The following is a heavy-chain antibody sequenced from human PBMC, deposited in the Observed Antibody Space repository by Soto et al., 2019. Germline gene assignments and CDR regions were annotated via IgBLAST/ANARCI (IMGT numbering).Heavy chain of an antibody. CDR1: GGSITSGDHY. Sequence: PSETLSLTCTVSGGSITSGDHYWSWIRQPPGKGLEWIGYIYHSGSTYYNPSLKSRVTISVDRSKNQFSLKLSSVTAADTAVYYCARGRGTRHFDYWGQGTLVTVSS. J-gene: IGHJ4*02. D-gene: IGHD3-16*01. CDR3: ARGRGTRHFDY. V-gene: IGHV4-30-2*01. CDR2: IYHSGST.